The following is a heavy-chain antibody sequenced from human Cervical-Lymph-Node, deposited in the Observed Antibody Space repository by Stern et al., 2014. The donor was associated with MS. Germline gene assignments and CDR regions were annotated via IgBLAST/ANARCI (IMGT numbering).Heavy chain of an antibody. CDR3: AGAYDSSGYYDY. CDR1: GFTFSTYG. J-gene: IGHJ4*02. Sequence: DQLVESGGGVVQPGRSLRLSCEASGFTFSTYGMHWVRQAPGKGLEWVAVIWYDGNNKYYADSVKGRFTVSRDNSKNTLYLQMNSLSAEDTAVYYCAGAYDSSGYYDYWGLGTLVTVSS. V-gene: IGHV3-33*01. CDR2: IWYDGNNK. D-gene: IGHD3-22*01.